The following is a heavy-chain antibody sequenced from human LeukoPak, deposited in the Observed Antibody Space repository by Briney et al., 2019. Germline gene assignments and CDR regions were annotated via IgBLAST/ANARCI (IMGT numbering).Heavy chain of an antibody. J-gene: IGHJ5*02. Sequence: GGSLRLSCAASGFTVSSNYMSWVRQAPGKGLEWVSAISGSGGSTYYAGSVKGRFTISRDNSKNTLYLQMNSLRAEDTAVYYCAKDTRDVRGVTSWFDPWGQGTLVTVSS. CDR1: GFTVSSNY. V-gene: IGHV3-23*01. CDR3: AKDTRDVRGVTSWFDP. CDR2: ISGSGGST. D-gene: IGHD3-10*02.